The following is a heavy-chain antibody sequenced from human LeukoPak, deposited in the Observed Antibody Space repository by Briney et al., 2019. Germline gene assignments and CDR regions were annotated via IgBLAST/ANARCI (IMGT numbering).Heavy chain of an antibody. Sequence: SETLSLTCAVYGGSFSGYYWSWIRQPPGKGLEWIGNIYYSGSTNYNPSLKSRVTISVDTSKNQFSLNLSSVTAADTAVYYCARAGYSSGWYPYWGQGTLVTVSS. CDR2: IYYSGST. J-gene: IGHJ4*02. V-gene: IGHV4-59*01. CDR1: GGSFSGYY. CDR3: ARAGYSSGWYPY. D-gene: IGHD6-19*01.